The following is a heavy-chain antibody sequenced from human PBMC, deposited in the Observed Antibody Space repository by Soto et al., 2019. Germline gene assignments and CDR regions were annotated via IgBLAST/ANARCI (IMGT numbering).Heavy chain of an antibody. V-gene: IGHV4-59*08. Sequence: QVQLQESGPGLVKPSETLSLTCTVSGGSISSYYWSWIRQPPGKGLEWIGYIYYSGSTNYNPSLKSRGTISVDTSKNQFSLKLSSVTAADTAVYYCARNGLNNYYYGMDVWGQGTTVTVSS. CDR2: IYYSGST. CDR1: GGSISSYY. CDR3: ARNGLNNYYYGMDV. J-gene: IGHJ6*02.